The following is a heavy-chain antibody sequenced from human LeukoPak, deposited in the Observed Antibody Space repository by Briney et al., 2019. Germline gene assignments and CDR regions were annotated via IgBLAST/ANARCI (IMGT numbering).Heavy chain of an antibody. CDR1: GFTFDDYG. D-gene: IGHD1-26*01. CDR3: ARDPYSGAYGNTYYYYMDV. V-gene: IGHV3-20*04. Sequence: GGSLRLSCAASGFTFDDYGMSWVRQAPGKGLEWVSGINWNGGSTGYADSVKGRFTISRDNAKNSLYLQMNSLRAEDTALYYCARDPYSGAYGNTYYYYMDVWGKGTTVTISS. J-gene: IGHJ6*03. CDR2: INWNGGST.